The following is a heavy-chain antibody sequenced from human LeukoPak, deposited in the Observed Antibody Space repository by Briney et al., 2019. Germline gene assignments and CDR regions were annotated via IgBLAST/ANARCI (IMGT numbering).Heavy chain of an antibody. CDR1: GFTFSSYW. J-gene: IGHJ4*02. CDR3: ARDRLSTNDGFDY. V-gene: IGHV3-74*01. CDR2: IKRDGSST. Sequence: PGGSLRLSCAASGFTFSSYWMHWVRQAPGKGLVWVSRIKRDGSSTSYADSVKGRVTISRDNAKNTLYLQMNSLRAEDTAVCYCARDRLSTNDGFDYWGQGTLVTVPS. D-gene: IGHD2-8*01.